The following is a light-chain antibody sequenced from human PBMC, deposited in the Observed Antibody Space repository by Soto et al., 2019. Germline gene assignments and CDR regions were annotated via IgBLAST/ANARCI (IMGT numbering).Light chain of an antibody. J-gene: IGKJ1*01. V-gene: IGKV2-28*01. CDR3: MQSLQTPLT. Sequence: DVVMTQSPLSLPVTIGQPASSSFTASQTLLHSNGYNYLDWYLQKPGQSPQLLIYLGSNRASGVPDRFSGSGSGSDFTLKISRVEAEDVGVYYCMQSLQTPLTFGQGTKVDIK. CDR1: QTLLHSNGYNY. CDR2: LGS.